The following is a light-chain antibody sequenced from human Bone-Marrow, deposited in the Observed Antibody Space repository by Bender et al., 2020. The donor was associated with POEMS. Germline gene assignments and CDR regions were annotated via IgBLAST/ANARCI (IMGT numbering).Light chain of an antibody. Sequence: QSALTQPASVSESPGQSITISCTGTSSDVGTYNLVSWYQQHPGKAPKLMIYEVSKRPSGVSNRFSGSKSGNTASLTISVLQTEDEADYYCCSYAGSWVFGGGTKLTVL. CDR1: SSDVGTYNL. CDR2: EVS. J-gene: IGLJ3*02. V-gene: IGLV2-23*02. CDR3: CSYAGSWV.